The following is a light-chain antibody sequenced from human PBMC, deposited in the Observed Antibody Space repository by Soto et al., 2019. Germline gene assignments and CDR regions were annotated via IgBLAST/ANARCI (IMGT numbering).Light chain of an antibody. J-gene: IGKJ4*01. CDR1: QTINNY. V-gene: IGKV1-39*01. Sequence: DIQMTQSQSSLSASVGDRVTITCRTSQTINNYLNWYQQKPGRAPKLLIYAAYNLQSGVPSRFSGSGSGTDFTLAISALQPDDFATYFCQQTYSIPLTFGEGTKVDIK. CDR2: AAY. CDR3: QQTYSIPLT.